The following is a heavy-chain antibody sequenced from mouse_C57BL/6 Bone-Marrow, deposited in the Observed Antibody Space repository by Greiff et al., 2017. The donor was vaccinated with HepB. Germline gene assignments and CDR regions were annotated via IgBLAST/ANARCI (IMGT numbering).Heavy chain of an antibody. J-gene: IGHJ1*03. V-gene: IGHV5-6*01. D-gene: IGHD2-5*01. CDR3: ARGHSNYWYFDV. CDR1: GFTFSSYG. CDR2: ISSGGSYT. Sequence: EVKLMESGGDLVKPGGSLKLACAASGFTFSSYGMSWVRQTPDKRLEWVATISSGGSYTYYPDSVKGRFTISRDNAKNTLYLQMSSLKSEDTAMYYCARGHSNYWYFDVWGTGTTVTVSS.